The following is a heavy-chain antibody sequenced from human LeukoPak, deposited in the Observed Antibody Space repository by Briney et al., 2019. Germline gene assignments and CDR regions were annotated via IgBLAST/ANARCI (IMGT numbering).Heavy chain of an antibody. CDR2: IIPIFGTA. CDR1: GGTFSSYA. D-gene: IGHD2-15*01. J-gene: IGHJ4*02. V-gene: IGHV1-69*13. CDR3: ARDLECSGGSCYSELEY. Sequence: ASVKVSCKASGGTFSSYAISWVRQAPGQGLEWMGGIIPIFGTANYAQKFQGRVTITADESTSTAYMELSSLRSEDKAVYYCARDLECSGGSCYSELEYWGQGTLVTVSS.